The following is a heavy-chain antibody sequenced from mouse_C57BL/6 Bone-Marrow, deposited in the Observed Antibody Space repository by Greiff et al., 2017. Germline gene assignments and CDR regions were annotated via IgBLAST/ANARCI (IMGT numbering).Heavy chain of an antibody. CDR2: IYPRSGNT. Sequence: VKLQESGAELARPGASVKLSCKASGYTFTSYGISWVKQRTGQGLEWIGEIYPRSGNTYYNEKFKGKATLTADKSSSTAYMELRSLTSEDSAVYVCARSKDYYGSRYFDVWGTGTTVTVSS. CDR1: GYTFTSYG. D-gene: IGHD1-1*01. V-gene: IGHV1-81*01. J-gene: IGHJ1*03. CDR3: ARSKDYYGSRYFDV.